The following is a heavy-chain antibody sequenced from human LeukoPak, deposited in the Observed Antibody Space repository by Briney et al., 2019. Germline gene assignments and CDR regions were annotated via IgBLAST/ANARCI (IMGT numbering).Heavy chain of an antibody. CDR3: ARDFRLTVRGVILDY. J-gene: IGHJ4*02. CDR1: GYTFTSYG. V-gene: IGHV1-18*01. Sequence: ASVKVSCKASGYTFTSYGISWVRQAPGQGREWMGWISAYNGNTNYAQKLQGRVTMTTDTSTSTAYMELRSLRSDDTAVCYCARDFRLTVRGVILDYWGQGTLVTVSS. CDR2: ISAYNGNT. D-gene: IGHD3-10*01.